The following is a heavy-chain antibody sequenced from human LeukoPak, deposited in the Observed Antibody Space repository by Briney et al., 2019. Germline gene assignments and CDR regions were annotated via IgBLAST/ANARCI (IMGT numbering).Heavy chain of an antibody. CDR3: ARDGLTGGAFDI. V-gene: IGHV4-59*01. Sequence: TSETLSLTCTVSGGSISSYYWSWIRQPPGKGLEWIGYIYYSGNTNYNPSLKSRVTISVDTSKNQFSLKLSSVTAADTAVYYCARDGLTGGAFDIWGQGTMVTVSS. CDR2: IYYSGNT. D-gene: IGHD1-1*01. J-gene: IGHJ3*02. CDR1: GGSISSYY.